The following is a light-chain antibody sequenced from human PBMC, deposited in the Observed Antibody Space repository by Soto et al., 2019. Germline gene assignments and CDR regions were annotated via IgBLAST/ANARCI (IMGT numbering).Light chain of an antibody. CDR1: KNDIGVYDF. J-gene: IGLJ1*01. CDR2: EVV. Sequence: QSALTQPPSASGSPGQSVTISCTGTKNDIGVYDFVSWYQHHPGKAPRLIIYEVVQRPSGVPDRFSGSKSGNTASLTVSGLRAADESDFFCNSYAGRNTYAFGSGTK. V-gene: IGLV2-8*01. CDR3: NSYAGRNTYA.